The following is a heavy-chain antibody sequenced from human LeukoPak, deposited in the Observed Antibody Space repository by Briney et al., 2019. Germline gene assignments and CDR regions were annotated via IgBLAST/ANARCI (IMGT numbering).Heavy chain of an antibody. D-gene: IGHD1-26*01. V-gene: IGHV3-74*01. Sequence: GGSLRLSCAASGFTFSSHWMHWVRQAPGKGLVWVSRINSDGSSISYADSVKGRFTISRDNAKNTLYLQMNSLRAEDTAVYYCARESGEYGMDVWGQGTTVTVSS. J-gene: IGHJ6*02. CDR3: ARESGEYGMDV. CDR2: INSDGSSI. CDR1: GFTFSSHW.